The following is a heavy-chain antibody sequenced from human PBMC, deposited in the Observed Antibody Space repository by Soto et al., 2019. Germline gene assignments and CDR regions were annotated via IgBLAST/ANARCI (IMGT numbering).Heavy chain of an antibody. Sequence: QAQLVESGGGVVQPGRSLRLSCAASGFAFSSYGMQWVRQAPGTGLEWVAVISYDGSLQHYADSVKGRFTISRDNSKNMVLLQMRSLRAEDTAVYYCVSDRGYGHASVPYSWGQGTLVSVSS. CDR3: VSDRGYGHASVPYS. V-gene: IGHV3-30*03. D-gene: IGHD5-18*01. CDR2: ISYDGSLQ. J-gene: IGHJ4*02. CDR1: GFAFSSYG.